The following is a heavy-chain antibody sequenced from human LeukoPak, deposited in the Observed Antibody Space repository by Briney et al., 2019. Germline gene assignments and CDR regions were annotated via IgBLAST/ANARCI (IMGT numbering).Heavy chain of an antibody. J-gene: IGHJ5*02. D-gene: IGHD3-16*01. CDR1: GDSVSSNSAA. Sequence: SQTLSLTCAISGDSVSSNSAAWNWIRQSPSRGLEWLGRTYYRSKWYNDYAVSVKSRITINPDTSKNQFSLQLNSVTPEDTAVYYCAREGEFGVPATNWFDPWGQGTLVIVSS. CDR3: AREGEFGVPATNWFDP. V-gene: IGHV6-1*01. CDR2: TYYRSKWYN.